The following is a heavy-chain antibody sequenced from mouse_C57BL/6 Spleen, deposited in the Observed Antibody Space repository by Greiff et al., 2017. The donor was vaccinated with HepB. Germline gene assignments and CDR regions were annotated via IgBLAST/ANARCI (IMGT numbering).Heavy chain of an antibody. CDR3: ARELAGLLGYFDY. V-gene: IGHV14-2*01. Sequence: VQLQQSGAELVKPGASVKLSCTASGFNFKDYYMHWVKQRTEQGLEWIGRIDPVDGATKYAQKFKGKATITADTSSNTAYLQLSSLTTEDTAVYYCARELAGLLGYFDYWGQGTTLTVSS. D-gene: IGHD2-3*01. CDR2: IDPVDGAT. CDR1: GFNFKDYY. J-gene: IGHJ2*01.